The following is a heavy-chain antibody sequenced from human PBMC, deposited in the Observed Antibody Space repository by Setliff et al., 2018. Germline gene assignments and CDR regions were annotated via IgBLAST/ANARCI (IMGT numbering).Heavy chain of an antibody. V-gene: IGHV4-59*08. D-gene: IGHD2-15*01. Sequence: PSETLSLTCTVSGGHIRTYYWSWIRQPPGKGLEWIGFVQNGGTTNYSPSLVGRVTMSVDASKNQFFLKLNSLTAADTAVYYCARGLNSVSWTFAYWGQGTLVTSPQ. CDR1: GGHIRTYY. CDR2: VQNGGTT. J-gene: IGHJ4*02. CDR3: ARGLNSVSWTFAY.